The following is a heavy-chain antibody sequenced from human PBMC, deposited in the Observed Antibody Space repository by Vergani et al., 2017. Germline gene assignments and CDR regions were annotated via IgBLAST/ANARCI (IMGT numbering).Heavy chain of an antibody. V-gene: IGHV1-24*01. CDR3: AIVSGYYDCSGYYLDY. J-gene: IGHJ4*02. CDR1: GYSLTELT. Sequence: QVQLVQSGSEVRKPGASVKVSCQVSGYSLTELTIHWVRQAPGKGLEWMGGFDPEHGEVTFAHHIQGRVTMTEDRSTDTAYMELSSLRPEDTALYYCAIVSGYYDCSGYYLDYWGQGTLVTVSS. CDR2: FDPEHGEV. D-gene: IGHD3-22*01.